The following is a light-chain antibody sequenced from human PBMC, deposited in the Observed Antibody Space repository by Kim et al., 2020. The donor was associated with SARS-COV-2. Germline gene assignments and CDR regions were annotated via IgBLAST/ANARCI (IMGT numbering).Light chain of an antibody. Sequence: PASTPCRSSQSPVYSDGNIYLNWFHQRPGQSPRRLIYKVSNRDSGVPDSFSGSVSGTDFTLQISRVEAEDVGVYYCMQGTHWPFTFGPGTKVDIK. CDR3: MQGTHWPFT. J-gene: IGKJ3*01. CDR2: KVS. V-gene: IGKV2-30*01. CDR1: QSPVYSDGNIY.